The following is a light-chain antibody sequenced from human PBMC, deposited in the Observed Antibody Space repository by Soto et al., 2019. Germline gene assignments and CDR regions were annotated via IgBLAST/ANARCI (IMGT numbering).Light chain of an antibody. CDR2: AAS. CDR3: QQFSSYPLT. CDR1: QSISRD. V-gene: IGKV1-39*01. Sequence: IQITHSPFSLSASFGYIGTISCRASQSISRDLNWYQQKPGKAPNLLIYAASTLESGVPSRFGGSGSGTDFTLTISRLEPEDFAVYYCQQFSSYPLTFGGGTKVDIK. J-gene: IGKJ4*01.